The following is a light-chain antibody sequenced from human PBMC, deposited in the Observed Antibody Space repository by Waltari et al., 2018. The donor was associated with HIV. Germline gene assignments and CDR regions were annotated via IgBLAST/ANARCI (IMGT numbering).Light chain of an antibody. J-gene: IGLJ3*02. V-gene: IGLV2-23*01. CDR1: RTTVGSYSF. CDR3: CSYGGDDTLV. CDR2: DDS. Sequence: QSALTQPASVSGSLGQSITISCTGARTTVGSYSFVSWYQNRPGQAPTLIIYDDSKRPLGISSRFSGSKSGNTASLTISGLQSEDEADYYCCSYGGDDTLVFGGGTKVTAL.